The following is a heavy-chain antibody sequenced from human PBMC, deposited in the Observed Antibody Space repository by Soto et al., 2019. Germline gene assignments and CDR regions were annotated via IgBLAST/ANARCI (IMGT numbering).Heavy chain of an antibody. CDR1: GFKFSNYA. D-gene: IGHD3-16*01. V-gene: IGHV3-23*01. Sequence: GSLRPSCAASGFKFSNYAMSWVRQAPGKGLEWVSLISATGGGTYYADSVKGRFTISRDNSHNTLYLQVHSLTAEDTAVYYCAKDRRAGGNSAFYFDFWGQGAQVTVSS. CDR2: ISATGGGT. CDR3: AKDRRAGGNSAFYFDF. J-gene: IGHJ4*02.